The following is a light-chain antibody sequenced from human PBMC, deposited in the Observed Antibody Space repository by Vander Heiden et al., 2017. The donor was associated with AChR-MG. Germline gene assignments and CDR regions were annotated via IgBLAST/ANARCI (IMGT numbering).Light chain of an antibody. V-gene: IGLV2-14*03. J-gene: IGLJ1*01. CDR3: CSYTGSSTLV. CDR1: SSDVGGYNY. CDR2: DVS. Sequence: QSALAQPASVSGSPGQSITISCTGTSSDVGGYNYVSWYQQHPGKAPKLMIDDVSNRPSGVSNRFSGSKSGNTASLTISGLQAEDEADYFCCSYTGSSTLVFGTGTKVTVL.